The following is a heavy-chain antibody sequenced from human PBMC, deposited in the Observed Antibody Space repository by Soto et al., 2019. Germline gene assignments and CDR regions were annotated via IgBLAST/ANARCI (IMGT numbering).Heavy chain of an antibody. D-gene: IGHD3-16*02. Sequence: QVQLQQWGAGLLKPSETLSLTCAVYGGSFSGYYWSWNRQPPGKGLEWIGEINHSGSTNYNPSLTSRVTISVDTSKNQFSLKLSSVTAADTAVYYCARGDYDYVWGSYRLDAFDIWGQGTMVTVSS. CDR3: ARGDYDYVWGSYRLDAFDI. J-gene: IGHJ3*02. CDR1: GGSFSGYY. V-gene: IGHV4-34*01. CDR2: INHSGST.